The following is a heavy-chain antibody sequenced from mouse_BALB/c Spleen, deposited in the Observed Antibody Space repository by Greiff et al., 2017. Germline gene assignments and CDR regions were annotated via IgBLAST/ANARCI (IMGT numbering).Heavy chain of an antibody. V-gene: IGHV14-3*02. Sequence: VQLKQSGAELVKPGASVKLSCTASGFNIKDTYMHWVKQRPEQGLEWIGRIDPANGNTKYDPKFQGKATITADTSSSTAYMQLSSLTSEDSAVYYCARGDWEIFDYWGQGTTRTVSS. D-gene: IGHD4-1*01. J-gene: IGHJ2*01. CDR2: IDPANGNT. CDR1: GFNIKDTY. CDR3: ARGDWEIFDY.